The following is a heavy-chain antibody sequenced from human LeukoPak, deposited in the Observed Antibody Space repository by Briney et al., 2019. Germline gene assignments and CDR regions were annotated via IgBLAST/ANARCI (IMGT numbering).Heavy chain of an antibody. CDR1: GYTFTGYY. Sequence: WASVKVSCKASGYTFTGYYMHWVRQAPGQGLEWMGWINPNSGGTNYAQKFQGRVTMTRDTSISTAYMELSRLRSDDTAVYYCARNGGTHLFGELFPVPAYPNWFDPWGQGTLVTVSS. CDR3: ARNGGTHLFGELFPVPAYPNWFDP. V-gene: IGHV1-2*02. J-gene: IGHJ5*02. D-gene: IGHD3-10*02. CDR2: INPNSGGT.